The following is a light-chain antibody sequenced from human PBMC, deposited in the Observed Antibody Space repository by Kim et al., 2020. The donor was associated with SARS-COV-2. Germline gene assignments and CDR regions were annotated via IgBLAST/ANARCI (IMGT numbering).Light chain of an antibody. CDR2: RND. CDR3: AAWDDSLSGVV. V-gene: IGLV1-47*01. CDR1: SSNIGSYS. J-gene: IGLJ3*02. Sequence: ELTQPPSTSGIPGQRVTISCSGSSSNIGSYSIYWYQQLPGAAPSLLIYRNDQRRSGVPDRISGSKSGTSASLAISGLRSEDEADYYCAAWDDSLSGVVFGGGTQLTVL.